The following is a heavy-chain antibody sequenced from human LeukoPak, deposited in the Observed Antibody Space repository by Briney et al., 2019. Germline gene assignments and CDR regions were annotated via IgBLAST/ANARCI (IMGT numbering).Heavy chain of an antibody. V-gene: IGHV1-46*01. Sequence: ASVKVSCKASGYTLTNYFMHWVRQAPGQGLEWMGIINPSAGSTTYAQKFQGRVTMTRDTSTSTVYMESSSLRSEDTAVYYCARGSGSGNYYDAFNIWGQGTRVTVSS. CDR2: INPSAGST. D-gene: IGHD3-10*01. CDR3: ARGSGSGNYYDAFNI. CDR1: GYTLTNYF. J-gene: IGHJ3*02.